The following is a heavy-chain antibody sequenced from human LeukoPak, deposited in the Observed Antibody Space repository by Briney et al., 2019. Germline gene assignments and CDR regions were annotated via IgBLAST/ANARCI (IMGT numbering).Heavy chain of an antibody. CDR3: ANLRGYSNLLNCFDP. Sequence: GGSLRLSCAASGFTFSSYAMSWVRQAPGKGLEWVSAISGSGGSTYYADSVKGRFTISRDNSKNTLYLQMNSLRAEDTAVYYCANLRGYSNLLNCFDPWGQGTLVTVSS. V-gene: IGHV3-23*01. J-gene: IGHJ5*02. CDR1: GFTFSSYA. D-gene: IGHD4-11*01. CDR2: ISGSGGST.